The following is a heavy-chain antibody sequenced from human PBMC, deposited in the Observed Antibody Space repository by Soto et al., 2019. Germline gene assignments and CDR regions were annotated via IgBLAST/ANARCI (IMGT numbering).Heavy chain of an antibody. V-gene: IGHV3-53*01. CDR1: GFTVSNNY. CDR2: IYSGGYT. CDR3: AARPGGGGY. Sequence: EVQLVESGGGLNQPGGSLRLSCAVSGFTVSNNYMSWVRQAPGKGLEGVSVIYSGGYTAYGDSVKGRFTISRDNSKNTHLLQRTSWGAGGAAVFYWAARPGGGGYLGQGTLVTVSS. J-gene: IGHJ4*02. D-gene: IGHD3-10*01.